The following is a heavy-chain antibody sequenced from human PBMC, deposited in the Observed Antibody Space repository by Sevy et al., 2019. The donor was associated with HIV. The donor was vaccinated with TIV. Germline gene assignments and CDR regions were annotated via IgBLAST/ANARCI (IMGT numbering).Heavy chain of an antibody. CDR3: ARDSGLQLFRY. V-gene: IGHV3-33*01. D-gene: IGHD1-1*01. J-gene: IGHJ4*02. CDR2: VWYDGSDK. CDR1: GFSFSSYG. Sequence: GGSLRLSCAASGFSFSSYGMHWVRQAPGKGLERVALVWYDGSDKYYADSVKGRFTISRDNSKNTLYLQMNSLRVEDTAVYYCARDSGLQLFRYWGQGTLVTVSS.